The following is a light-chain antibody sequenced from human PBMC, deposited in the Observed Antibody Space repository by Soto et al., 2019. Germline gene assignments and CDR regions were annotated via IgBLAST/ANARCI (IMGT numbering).Light chain of an antibody. CDR3: SSYAGSSNVV. V-gene: IGLV2-8*01. CDR1: SSDVGGYNY. CDR2: DVS. J-gene: IGLJ2*01. Sequence: QSVLTQPPSASGSPGQSVTISCTGTSSDVGGYNYVSWYQQHPGKAPKLMIYDVSKRPSGVPDRFSGSKSGNTASLTVSGLQADDEADYYCSSYAGSSNVVFGGGTQLTVL.